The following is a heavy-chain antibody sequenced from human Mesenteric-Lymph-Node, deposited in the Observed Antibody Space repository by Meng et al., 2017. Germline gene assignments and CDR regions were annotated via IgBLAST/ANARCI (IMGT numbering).Heavy chain of an antibody. CDR3: AKDFVRLSGLPMPAST. V-gene: IGHV3-21*04. Sequence: GGSLRLSCAASGFTFSSYNMNWVRQAPGKGLEWVSSISSTSSYIYYADSVKGRFTISRDNSKNTLHLQMKSLRAEDTAVYYCAKDFVRLSGLPMPASTWSQGTLVTVSS. CDR1: GFTFSSYN. CDR2: ISSTSSYI. D-gene: IGHD2-2*01. J-gene: IGHJ4*02.